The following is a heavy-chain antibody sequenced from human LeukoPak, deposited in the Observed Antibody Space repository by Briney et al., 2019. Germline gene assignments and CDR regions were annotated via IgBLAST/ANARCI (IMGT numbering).Heavy chain of an antibody. CDR3: AKDAVSSWYYY. J-gene: IGHJ4*02. CDR2: MNPNSGNT. CDR1: GYTFTSYD. V-gene: IGHV1-8*01. Sequence: ASVKVSCKASGYTFTSYDINWVRQATGQGLEWMGWMNPNSGNTGYAQKFQGRVTMTRNTSISTAYMELNSLRAEDTAVYYCAKDAVSSWYYYWGQGTLVTVSS. D-gene: IGHD6-13*01.